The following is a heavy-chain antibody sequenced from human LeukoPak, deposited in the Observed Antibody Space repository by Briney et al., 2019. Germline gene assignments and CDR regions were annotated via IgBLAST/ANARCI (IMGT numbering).Heavy chain of an antibody. CDR3: ARPPVRGVNYYYGLDV. CDR2: IYPGDSDT. J-gene: IGHJ6*02. CDR1: GYSFTSYW. D-gene: IGHD3-10*01. Sequence: GESLKISCKGSGYSFTSYWIGWVRQMPGKGLEWMGTIYPGDSDTRYSPSFQGQVTISADTSISTAYLQWSSLRASDTAMYYCARPPVRGVNYYYGLDVWGQGTTVTVSS. V-gene: IGHV5-51*01.